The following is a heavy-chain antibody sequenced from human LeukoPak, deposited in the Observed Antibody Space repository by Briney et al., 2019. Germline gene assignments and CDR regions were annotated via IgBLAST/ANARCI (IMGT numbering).Heavy chain of an antibody. V-gene: IGHV3-9*03. CDR3: AKSVEAVAGFFDY. CDR2: ISCNCVSI. Sequence: VISCNCVSIGSADSVKGRFTISRDNAKNSLYLQMNSLRAEDMALYYCAKSVEAVAGFFDYWGQGTLVTVSS. D-gene: IGHD6-19*01. J-gene: IGHJ4*02.